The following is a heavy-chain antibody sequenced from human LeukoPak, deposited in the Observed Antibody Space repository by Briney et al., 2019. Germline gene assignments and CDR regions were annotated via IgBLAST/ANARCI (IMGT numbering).Heavy chain of an antibody. CDR3: ARGGFFLDY. J-gene: IGHJ4*02. CDR1: GGSISNYY. D-gene: IGHD3-10*01. V-gene: IGHV4-59*01. Sequence: SETLSLTCTVSGGSISNYYWSWIRQPAGKGLEWIGYIYYSGSTNYNPSLKSRVTISVDTSKNQLSLKLSSVTAADTAVYYCARGGFFLDYWGQGTLVTVSS. CDR2: IYYSGST.